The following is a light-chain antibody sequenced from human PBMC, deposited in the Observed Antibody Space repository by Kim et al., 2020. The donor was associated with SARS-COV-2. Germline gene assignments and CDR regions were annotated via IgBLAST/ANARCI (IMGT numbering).Light chain of an antibody. CDR1: KLGDKY. Sequence: SYELTQPPSVSVSPGQTASITCSGHKLGDKYACWYQQKPGQSPVLVIYQDSKRPSGIPERFSGSNSGNTATLTISGTQAMDEADYYCQAWDSSTAPYVFGTGTKVTVL. CDR3: QAWDSSTAPYV. J-gene: IGLJ1*01. V-gene: IGLV3-1*01. CDR2: QDS.